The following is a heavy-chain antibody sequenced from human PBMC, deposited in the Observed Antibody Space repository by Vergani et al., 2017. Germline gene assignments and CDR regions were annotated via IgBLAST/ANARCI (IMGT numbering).Heavy chain of an antibody. J-gene: IGHJ4*02. CDR2: IDPSDSST. CDR1: GYSFTSYW. Sequence: EVQLVQSGAEVKKPGESLRISCKGSGYSFTSYWISWVRQMPGKGLEWMGRIDPSDSSTNYSPSFQCHVTISADKSISTAYLQWSSLKASDTAMYYCARVDKSDIAAAGTLDYWGQGTLVTVSS. D-gene: IGHD6-13*01. CDR3: ARVDKSDIAAAGTLDY. V-gene: IGHV5-10-1*01.